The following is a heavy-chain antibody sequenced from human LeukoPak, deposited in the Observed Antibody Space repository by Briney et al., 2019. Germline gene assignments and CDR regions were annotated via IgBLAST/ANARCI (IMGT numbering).Heavy chain of an antibody. Sequence: SETLSLTCTVSGGSISSSSYYWGWIRQPPGKGLEWIGSIYYSGSTYYNPSLKSRVTISVDTSKNQFSLKLSSVTAADTAVYYCARAAYDSGSYIVNHDYWGQGTLVTVSS. CDR1: GGSISSSSYY. D-gene: IGHD3-22*01. CDR2: IYYSGST. CDR3: ARAAYDSGSYIVNHDY. J-gene: IGHJ4*02. V-gene: IGHV4-39*01.